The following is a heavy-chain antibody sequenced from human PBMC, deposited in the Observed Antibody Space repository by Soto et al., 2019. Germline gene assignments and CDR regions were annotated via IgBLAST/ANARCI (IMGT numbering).Heavy chain of an antibody. D-gene: IGHD2-15*01. CDR1: GGSISSSSYY. CDR3: ARLVVASSAVAATPRGFDP. Sequence: SETLSLTCTVSGGSISSSSYYWGWIRQPPGKGLEWIGSIYYSGSTYYNPSLKSRVTISVDTSKNQFSLKLSSVTAADTAVYYCARLVVASSAVAATPRGFDPWGQGTLVX. J-gene: IGHJ5*02. V-gene: IGHV4-39*01. CDR2: IYYSGST.